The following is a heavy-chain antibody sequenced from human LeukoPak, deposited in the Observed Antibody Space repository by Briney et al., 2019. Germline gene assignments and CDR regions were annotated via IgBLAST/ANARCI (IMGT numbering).Heavy chain of an antibody. CDR3: SLELDQFDD. D-gene: IGHD1/OR15-1a*01. CDR2: ISAYNGNT. Sequence: ASVTVSCKDSGYTLTSYGMRWVRQAPGHALEWMGWISAYNGNTNYAQKLEGRVTMNTDTSTGTAYMVLRTLSCDDRADYYWSLELDQFDDWGKGTLVTVSS. CDR1: GYTLTSYG. J-gene: IGHJ4*02. V-gene: IGHV1-18*01.